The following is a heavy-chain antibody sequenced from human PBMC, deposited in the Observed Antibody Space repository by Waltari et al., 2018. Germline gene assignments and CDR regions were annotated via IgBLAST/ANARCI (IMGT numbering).Heavy chain of an antibody. CDR1: GYTFTSYA. J-gene: IGHJ6*02. CDR2: INTNTGNP. CDR3: ARVDIVVVPAATIYYYYGMDV. D-gene: IGHD2-2*03. V-gene: IGHV7-4-1*02. Sequence: QVQLVQSGSELKKPGASVKVSCKASGYTFTSYAMNWVRPAPGQGLAWMGWINTNTGNPTYAQGFTGRFVFSLDTSVSTAYLQISSLKAEDTAVYYCARVDIVVVPAATIYYYYGMDVWGQGTTVTVSS.